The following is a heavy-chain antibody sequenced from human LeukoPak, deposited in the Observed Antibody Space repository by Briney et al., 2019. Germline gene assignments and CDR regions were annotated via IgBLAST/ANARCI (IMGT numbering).Heavy chain of an antibody. CDR1: GGSFKYY. CDR3: ARGSHRAWEVLLD. Sequence: SETLSLTCAAYGGSFKYYWSWIRQPPGEGLEWIGDINQSGITNYDPSLKSRVTISIDTSKNQLSLKVTSVTAADTAVYYCARGSHRAWEVLLDWGQGTLVTVSS. D-gene: IGHD3-10*01. CDR2: INQSGIT. V-gene: IGHV4-34*01. J-gene: IGHJ4*02.